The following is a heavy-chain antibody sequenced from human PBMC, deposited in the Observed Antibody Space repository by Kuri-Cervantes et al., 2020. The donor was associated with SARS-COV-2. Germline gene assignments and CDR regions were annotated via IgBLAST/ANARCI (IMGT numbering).Heavy chain of an antibody. Sequence: GESLKISCKASGYTFTSYAMHWVRQAPGQRLEWMGWINAGNGNTKYSQKFQGRVTITRDTSASTAYMELSSLRSEDTAVYYCARGAKITIFGRMRGFDYWGQGTLVTVSS. D-gene: IGHD3-3*01. CDR3: ARGAKITIFGRMRGFDY. V-gene: IGHV1-3*01. CDR2: INAGNGNT. J-gene: IGHJ4*02. CDR1: GYTFTSYA.